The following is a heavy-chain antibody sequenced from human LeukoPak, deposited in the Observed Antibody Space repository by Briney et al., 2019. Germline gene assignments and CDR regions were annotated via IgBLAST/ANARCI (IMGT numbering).Heavy chain of an antibody. CDR3: ARSGWPYYFDY. D-gene: IGHD3-22*01. CDR2: THSDGRST. Sequence: GGSLRLSCSASGFTFGSYWMHWLRQAPGNGLVWVSRTHSDGRSTSYADSGRGRFTISRADAKSTLYLQMISLRAEDTGVYYCARSGWPYYFDYWGQGTLVTVSS. V-gene: IGHV3-74*01. CDR1: GFTFGSYW. J-gene: IGHJ4*02.